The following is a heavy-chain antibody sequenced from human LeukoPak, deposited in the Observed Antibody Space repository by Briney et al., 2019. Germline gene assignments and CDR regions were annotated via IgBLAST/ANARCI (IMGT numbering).Heavy chain of an antibody. J-gene: IGHJ4*02. V-gene: IGHV1-2*02. CDR1: GYTFTDNY. D-gene: IGHD4-23*01. CDR2: INANSGGT. CDR3: ARDFGNEPDY. Sequence: GASVKVSCKASGYTFTDNYMHWVRQATGQGLEWMGWINANSGGTKYAQKFQGRVTMTRDTSISTAYMELSRLRSDDTAVYYCARDFGNEPDYWSQGTLVTVSS.